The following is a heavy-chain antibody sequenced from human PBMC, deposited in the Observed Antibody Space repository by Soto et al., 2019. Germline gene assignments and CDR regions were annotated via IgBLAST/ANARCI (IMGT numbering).Heavy chain of an antibody. Sequence: ASVKVSCKASGYTFTSYGIIWVRQAPGQGLEWMGWISAYNGNTNYAQKLQGRVTMTTDTSTSTAYMELRSLRSDDTAVYYCAAETGTTSKNWFDPWGQGTLVTVSS. CDR3: AAETGTTSKNWFDP. D-gene: IGHD1-7*01. CDR1: GYTFTSYG. J-gene: IGHJ5*02. V-gene: IGHV1-18*01. CDR2: ISAYNGNT.